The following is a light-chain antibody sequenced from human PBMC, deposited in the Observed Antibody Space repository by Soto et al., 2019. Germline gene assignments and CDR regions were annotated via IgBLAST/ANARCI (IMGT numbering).Light chain of an antibody. J-gene: IGLJ2*01. CDR1: TSNIGTNT. V-gene: IGLV1-44*01. CDR2: SND. Sequence: QSVLTQSPSASGTPGQRVSISCSGSTSNIGTNTVSWYQHVPGTAPKLLIYSNDQRPSAVPGRFSGSKSGTSASLAISGLLSEDEADYYCSSYTSSSTVIFGGGTKLTVL. CDR3: SSYTSSSTVI.